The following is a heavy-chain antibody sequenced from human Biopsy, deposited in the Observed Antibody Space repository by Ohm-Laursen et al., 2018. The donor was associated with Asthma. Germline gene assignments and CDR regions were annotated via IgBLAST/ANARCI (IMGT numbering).Heavy chain of an antibody. CDR2: INPSGAGT. J-gene: IGHJ4*02. D-gene: IGHD2-8*01. V-gene: IGHV1-46*02. CDR3: ARARETTNYGDSDFDI. CDR1: GFSFDNYF. Sequence: ATVKISCKASGFSFDNYFMNGVRQAPGQGLEWMGIINPSGAGTRYAEKFRGRLIVTRDASTRTAFMDLRSLRSDDTAIYFCARARETTNYGDSDFDIWGQGTLITVSS.